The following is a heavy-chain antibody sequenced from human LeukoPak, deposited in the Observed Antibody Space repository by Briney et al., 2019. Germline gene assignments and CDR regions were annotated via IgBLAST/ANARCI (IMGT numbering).Heavy chain of an antibody. CDR1: GFTFSNAW. J-gene: IGHJ4*02. Sequence: GGSLRLSCAASGFTFSNAWMSWVRQAPGKGLEWVGRIKSKTDGGTTDYAAPVKGRFTISRDDSKNTLYLQMNSLKTEDTAVYYCTTTVYYYDSSAQSYWGQGTLVTVSS. V-gene: IGHV3-15*01. D-gene: IGHD3-22*01. CDR3: TTTVYYYDSSAQSY. CDR2: IKSKTDGGTT.